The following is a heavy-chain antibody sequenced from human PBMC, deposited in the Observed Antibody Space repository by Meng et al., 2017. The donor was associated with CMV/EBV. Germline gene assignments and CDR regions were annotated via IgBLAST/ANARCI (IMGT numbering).Heavy chain of an antibody. J-gene: IGHJ4*02. CDR1: GVSSGMDGSY. CDR2: IDTSGST. V-gene: IGHV4-61*02. Sequence: VHPQGSGPGLGNPYQLLPPTVAVAGVSSGMDGSYWSWTRQPAGKGLEGIGRIDTSGSTNYHPCRKSRFTISADTSKNQFSLKLSAVTAADTDGYYCARVRGGRIDYWGQGTLVTVSS. CDR3: ARVRGGRIDY.